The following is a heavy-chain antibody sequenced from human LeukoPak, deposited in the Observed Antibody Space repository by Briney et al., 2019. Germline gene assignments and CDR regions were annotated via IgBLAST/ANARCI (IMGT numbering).Heavy chain of an antibody. Sequence: PSETLSLTCSVSGDSVSSNNYYWGWIRQPPGKGLEWIGYIYYSGSTNYNPSLKSRVTISVDTSKNQFSLKLSSVTAADTAVYYCARDHIVRSTGRFDPWGQGTLVTVSS. D-gene: IGHD2-21*01. CDR1: GDSVSSNNYY. J-gene: IGHJ5*02. CDR3: ARDHIVRSTGRFDP. V-gene: IGHV4-61*01. CDR2: IYYSGST.